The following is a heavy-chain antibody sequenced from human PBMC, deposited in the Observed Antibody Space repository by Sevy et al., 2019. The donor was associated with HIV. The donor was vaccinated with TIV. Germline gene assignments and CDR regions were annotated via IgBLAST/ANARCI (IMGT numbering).Heavy chain of an antibody. D-gene: IGHD3-22*01. Sequence: GGSLRLSCAASGFGFGSSWMTWVRQALGKGLEWVAGINPDGSEKYYLDSVKGRFTFSRDNAKNSLYLQMNSLRAEDTAMYYCARSSYYSFDYWGQGTLVTVSS. CDR3: ARSSYYSFDY. CDR1: GFGFGSSW. J-gene: IGHJ4*02. CDR2: INPDGSEK. V-gene: IGHV3-7*03.